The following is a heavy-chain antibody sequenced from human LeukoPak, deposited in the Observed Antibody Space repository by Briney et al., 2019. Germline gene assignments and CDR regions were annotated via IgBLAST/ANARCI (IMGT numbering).Heavy chain of an antibody. D-gene: IGHD4-17*01. J-gene: IGHJ4*02. CDR1: GYTFTSYD. CDR2: MNPNSGNT. Sequence: ASVKVSCKASGYTFTSYDINWVRQATGQGLEWMGWMNPNSGNTGYAQKFQGRVTMTRNTSISTAYMELSSLRSEDTAVYYCARGGRNLDDYGDYGYFDYWGQGTLVTVSS. CDR3: ARGGRNLDDYGDYGYFDY. V-gene: IGHV1-8*01.